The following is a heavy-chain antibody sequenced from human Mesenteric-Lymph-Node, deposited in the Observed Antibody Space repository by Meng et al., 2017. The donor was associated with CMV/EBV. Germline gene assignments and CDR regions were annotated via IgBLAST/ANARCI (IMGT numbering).Heavy chain of an antibody. CDR2: INPSGDIT. D-gene: IGHD3-10*01. V-gene: IGHV1-46*01. J-gene: IGHJ4*02. Sequence: SVKVSCKASAYTFTNYNMHWVRQAPGQGLEWMGIINPSGDITNYAQKFQGRVTMTGDTSTSTVYMELSSLRSEDTAVYYCARGYFSSYYFDYWGQGALVTVSS. CDR1: AYTFTNYN. CDR3: ARGYFSSYYFDY.